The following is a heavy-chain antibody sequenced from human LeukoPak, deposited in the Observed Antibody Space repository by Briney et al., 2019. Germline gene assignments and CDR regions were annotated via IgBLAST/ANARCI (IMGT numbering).Heavy chain of an antibody. J-gene: IGHJ4*02. Sequence: SVKVSCKASGGTFSSYAISWVRQAPGQGLEWMGGIIPIFGTANYAQKFQGRVTITTDESTSTAYMELSSLRSEDTAVYYCARVRGVGGYCSGGSCYRVDYWGQGTLVTVSS. D-gene: IGHD2-15*01. CDR3: ARVRGVGGYCSGGSCYRVDY. CDR2: IIPIFGTA. V-gene: IGHV1-69*05. CDR1: GGTFSSYA.